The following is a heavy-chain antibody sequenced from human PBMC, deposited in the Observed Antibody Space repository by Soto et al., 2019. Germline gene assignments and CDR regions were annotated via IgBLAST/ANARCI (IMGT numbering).Heavy chain of an antibody. CDR1: GFTFSSYA. D-gene: IGHD6-19*01. Sequence: HPGGSLRLSCAASGFTFSSYAMHWVRQAPGKGLEWVAVISHDGSNKYYADSVKGRFTISRDNSKNTLYLQMNSLRAEDTAVYYCARDTEFSIAVAGPDYWGQGTLVTVSS. CDR2: ISHDGSNK. CDR3: ARDTEFSIAVAGPDY. V-gene: IGHV3-30-3*01. J-gene: IGHJ4*02.